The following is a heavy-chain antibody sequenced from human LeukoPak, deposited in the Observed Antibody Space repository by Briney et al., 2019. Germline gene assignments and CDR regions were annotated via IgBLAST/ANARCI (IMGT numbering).Heavy chain of an antibody. V-gene: IGHV3-74*01. D-gene: IGHD6-19*01. CDR2: INNDGSSI. CDR3: TRGMYSSAWSIDY. CDR1: GFTFSIYW. J-gene: IGHJ4*02. Sequence: PGGSLRLSCEVSGFTFSIYWMHWIRQAQGKVLVWVSCINNDGSSIGYADSVKGRLTISRDNAKNTLYLQMNSLRAEDTAVYYCTRGMYSSAWSIDYWGQGTLVTVSS.